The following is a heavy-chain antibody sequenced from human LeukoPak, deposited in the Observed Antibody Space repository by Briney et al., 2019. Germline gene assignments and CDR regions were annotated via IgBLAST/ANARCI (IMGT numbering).Heavy chain of an antibody. CDR1: GGSISSYY. D-gene: IGHD5-12*01. Sequence: ETLSLTCTVSGGSISSYYWSWIRQPPGKGLEWVSSISSSSSYIYYADSVKGRFTTSRDNAKNSLYLQMNSLRAEDTAVYYCARDVQVATIYPLDYWGQGTLVTVSS. V-gene: IGHV3-21*01. CDR2: ISSSSSYI. J-gene: IGHJ4*02. CDR3: ARDVQVATIYPLDY.